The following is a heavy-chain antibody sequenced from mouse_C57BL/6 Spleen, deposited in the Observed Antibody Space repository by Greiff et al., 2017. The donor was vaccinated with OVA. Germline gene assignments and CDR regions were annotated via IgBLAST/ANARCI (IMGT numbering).Heavy chain of an antibody. V-gene: IGHV1-39*01. D-gene: IGHD1-1*01. CDR1: GYSFTDYN. CDR3: ARSDGSSSYYAMDY. Sequence: EVKLQESGPELVKPGASVKISCKASGYSFTDYNMNWVKQSNGKSLEWIGVINPNYGTTSYNQKFKGKATLTVDQSSSTAYMQLNSLTSEDSAVYYCARSDGSSSYYAMDYWGQGTSVTVSS. CDR2: INPNYGTT. J-gene: IGHJ4*01.